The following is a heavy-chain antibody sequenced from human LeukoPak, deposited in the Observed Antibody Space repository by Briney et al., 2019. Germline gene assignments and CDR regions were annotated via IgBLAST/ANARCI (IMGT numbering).Heavy chain of an antibody. CDR2: IFYSGGT. D-gene: IGHD4-11*01. CDR3: ARHPTTTDDAFDL. CDR1: GVFISSSNYY. Sequence: PSETLSLTCTVSGVFISSSNYYWGWLRQPPGKGLEWIGSIFYSGGTYWNPSLKSRVTITVDTPNNQFSLNLNSVTAADTAVYYCARHPTTTDDAFDLWGQGTLVTVSS. V-gene: IGHV4-39*01. J-gene: IGHJ3*01.